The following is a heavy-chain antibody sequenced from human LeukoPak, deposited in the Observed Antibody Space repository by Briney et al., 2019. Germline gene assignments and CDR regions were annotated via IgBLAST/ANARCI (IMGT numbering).Heavy chain of an antibody. CDR3: ARDRRSGWYGPHAGSFDY. CDR1: GYTFTSYG. Sequence: GASVKVSCKASGYTFTSYGISWVRQAPGQGLEWMGWISAYNGNTNYAQKLQGRVTMTTDTSTSTAYMELRSLRSDDTAVYYCARDRRSGWYGPHAGSFDYWGQGTLVTVSS. CDR2: ISAYNGNT. J-gene: IGHJ4*02. V-gene: IGHV1-18*01. D-gene: IGHD6-19*01.